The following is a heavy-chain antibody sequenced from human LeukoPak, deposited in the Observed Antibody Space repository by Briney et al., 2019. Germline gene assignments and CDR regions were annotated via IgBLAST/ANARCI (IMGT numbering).Heavy chain of an antibody. J-gene: IGHJ3*02. CDR1: GASVSSYY. CDR2: ISYSGST. Sequence: SETLSLTCTVSGASVSSYYWSWIRQPPRKRLEWIGDISYSGSTNYNPSLKSRVTISVDTSKNQFSLKLSSVTAADTAVYFCARGPYSYDSSGAFDIWGQGTMVTVS. CDR3: ARGPYSYDSSGAFDI. V-gene: IGHV4-59*08. D-gene: IGHD3-22*01.